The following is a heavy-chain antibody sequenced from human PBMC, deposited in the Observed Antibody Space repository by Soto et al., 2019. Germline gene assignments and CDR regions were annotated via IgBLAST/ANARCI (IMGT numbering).Heavy chain of an antibody. V-gene: IGHV1-69*01. CDR2: IIPIFGTA. CDR3: AGDLAYYYDSSGYQSLDY. Sequence: QVQLVQSGAEVKKPGSSVKVSCKASGGTFSSYDISWVRQAPGQGLEWMGGIIPIFGTANYAPKFQGRVTTTADESTSTAYMELSSLRSEDTAVYYCAGDLAYYYDSSGYQSLDYWGQGTLVTVSS. D-gene: IGHD3-22*01. CDR1: GGTFSSYD. J-gene: IGHJ4*02.